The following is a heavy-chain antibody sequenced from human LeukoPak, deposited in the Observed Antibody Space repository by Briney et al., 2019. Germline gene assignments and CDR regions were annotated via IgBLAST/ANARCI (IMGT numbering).Heavy chain of an antibody. CDR3: ARGRVSSSSWSSTYYYYFYMDV. V-gene: IGHV4-59*11. CDR1: GDSISMHY. J-gene: IGHJ6*03. CDR2: IDHTGST. Sequence: SETLSLTCSVSGDSISMHYWSWIRQPPGKGLEWIGYIDHTGSTNYDPSLNSRVTISRDTSKNHFSLELSSVTAADTAVYFCARGRVSSSSWSSTYYYYFYMDVWGKGTTVTVSS. D-gene: IGHD6-13*01.